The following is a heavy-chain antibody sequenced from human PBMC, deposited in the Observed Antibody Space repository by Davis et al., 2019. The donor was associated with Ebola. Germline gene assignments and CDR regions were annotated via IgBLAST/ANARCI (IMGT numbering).Heavy chain of an antibody. V-gene: IGHV3-9*01. Sequence: SLKIPCSASGFTLDYYAMHRVRQAPGKGLEWVSGISWNSGSIGYADSVKGRFTISRDNSKNTLYLQMNSLRAEETAVYYCAKDTVLSYYYGMDVWGQGTTVTVSS. CDR3: AKDTVLSYYYGMDV. CDR2: ISWNSGSI. J-gene: IGHJ6*02. CDR1: GFTLDYYA.